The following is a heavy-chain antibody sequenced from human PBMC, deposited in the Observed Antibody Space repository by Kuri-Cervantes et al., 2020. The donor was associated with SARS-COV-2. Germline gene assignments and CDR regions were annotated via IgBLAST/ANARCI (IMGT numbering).Heavy chain of an antibody. D-gene: IGHD1-26*01. V-gene: IGHV4-59*01. CDR2: FYSSGVT. Sequence: GSLRLSCSVSGGSISSYYWGWIRQPPGKGLEWIGYFYSSGVTNYNPSLKSRVTISVDTSKSQLSLILSSVTAEDTAVYYCARDNVLFSGSGFDYWGQGTLVTVSS. J-gene: IGHJ4*02. CDR3: ARDNVLFSGSGFDY. CDR1: GGSISSYY.